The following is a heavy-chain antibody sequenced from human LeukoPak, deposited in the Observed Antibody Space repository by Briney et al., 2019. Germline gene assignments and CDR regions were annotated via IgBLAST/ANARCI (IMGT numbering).Heavy chain of an antibody. J-gene: IGHJ4*02. CDR2: IRSKAYGGTT. CDR1: GFTFSSYS. Sequence: PGGSLRLSCAASGFTFSSYSMNWVRQAPGKGLEWVGFIRSKAYGGTTEYAASVKGRFTISRDDSKSIAYLQMNSLKTEDTAVYYCTRDRFYYDSSGYSIDYWGQGTLVTVSS. D-gene: IGHD3-22*01. CDR3: TRDRFYYDSSGYSIDY. V-gene: IGHV3-49*04.